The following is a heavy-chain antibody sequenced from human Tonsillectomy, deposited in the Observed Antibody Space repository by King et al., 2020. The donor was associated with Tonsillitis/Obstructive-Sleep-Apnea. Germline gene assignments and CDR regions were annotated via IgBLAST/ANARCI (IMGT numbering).Heavy chain of an antibody. J-gene: IGHJ4*02. CDR1: GGSVSSGSYY. D-gene: IGHD3-9*01. CDR3: ARDTGWFDY. Sequence: LQLQESGPGLVKPSETLSLTCTVSGGSVSSGSYYWSWIRQPPGKGLEWIGYIYYSGSTNYNPSLKSRVTISVDTSKNQFSLKLSSVTAADTAVYYCARDTGWFDYWGQGTLVTVSS. CDR2: IYYSGST. V-gene: IGHV4-61*01.